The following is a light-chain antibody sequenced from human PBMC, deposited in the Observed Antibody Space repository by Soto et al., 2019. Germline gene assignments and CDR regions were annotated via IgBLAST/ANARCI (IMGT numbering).Light chain of an antibody. CDR2: GAS. Sequence: EIVMTPSPATLSVSPGARATLPGRASQSISSSLAWYQQRPGQPPRLLIYGASTRAAGIPPRFSGSGSGTDFTLTITRLEPEDFAVYYCQHYGYSLWTFGQGTKVDIK. V-gene: IGKV3-15*01. CDR3: QHYGYSLWT. CDR1: QSISSS. J-gene: IGKJ1*01.